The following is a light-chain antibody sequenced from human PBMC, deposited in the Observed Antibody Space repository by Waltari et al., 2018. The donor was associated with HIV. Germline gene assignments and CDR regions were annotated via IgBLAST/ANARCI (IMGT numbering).Light chain of an antibody. CDR3: QAWDSNTAV. J-gene: IGLJ2*01. Sequence: LTQPPSVSVSPGQTASITCSGDTLDIKFTFWYQQKSGQSPRMVISHDKERPSGIPERFSGSNAGNTATLTIGGTQARDEADYYCQAWDSNTAVFGGGTRLTVL. CDR1: TLDIKF. V-gene: IGLV3-1*01. CDR2: HDK.